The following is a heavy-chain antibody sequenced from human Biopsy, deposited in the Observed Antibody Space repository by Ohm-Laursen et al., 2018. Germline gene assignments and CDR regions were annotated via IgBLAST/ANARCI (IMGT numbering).Heavy chain of an antibody. CDR1: GFTFSNYA. D-gene: IGHD3-9*01. V-gene: IGHV3-23*01. CDR3: AKQGATILSSFDS. J-gene: IGHJ5*01. CDR2: ITSSGGST. Sequence: SLRLSCTASGFTFSNYAMSWVRQAPGKGLEWVSTITSSGGSTYFADSVKGRFTISRDNSKNRLYLQMNNLRGEDTAVYYCAKQGATILSSFDSWGQGTLVTVSS.